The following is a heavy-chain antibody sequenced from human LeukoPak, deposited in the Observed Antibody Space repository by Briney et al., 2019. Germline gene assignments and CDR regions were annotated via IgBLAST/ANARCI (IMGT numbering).Heavy chain of an antibody. D-gene: IGHD3-16*01. V-gene: IGHV3-23*01. CDR1: GFTFSSYA. Sequence: GGSLRLSCAASGFTFSSYAMSWVRQAPGKGLEWVSAISGSGGSTYYADSVKGRFTISRDNSKNTLYLQMNSLRAEDTAVYYCAKDRLVTFGGVALNEAFDIWGQGTMVTVSS. CDR3: AKDRLVTFGGVALNEAFDI. CDR2: ISGSGGST. J-gene: IGHJ3*02.